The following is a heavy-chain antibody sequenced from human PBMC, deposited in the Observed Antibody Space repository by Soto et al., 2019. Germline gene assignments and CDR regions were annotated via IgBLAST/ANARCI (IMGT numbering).Heavy chain of an antibody. CDR1: GFTFSNYA. CDR3: AKLASVYYRCGSCDPIDI. CDR2: ISNSGGNT. D-gene: IGHD1-26*01. Sequence: EGELLESGGGLVQPGGSLRVSCAASGFTFSNYAMSWVRQAPGKGLEWVSFISNSGGNTRYAYSVKGRFTISRDYSKNTLFLQMNSLRPDDTDVYYCAKLASVYYRCGSCDPIDIWGQGTMVTVSS. J-gene: IGHJ3*02. V-gene: IGHV3-23*01.